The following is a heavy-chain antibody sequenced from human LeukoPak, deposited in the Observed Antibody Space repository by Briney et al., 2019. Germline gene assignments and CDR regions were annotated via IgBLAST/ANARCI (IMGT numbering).Heavy chain of an antibody. V-gene: IGHV3-30*18. J-gene: IGHJ3*02. D-gene: IGHD4-11*01. CDR1: GFTFSSYG. CDR3: AKLNDYSKFDAFDI. Sequence: QAGGSLRLSCAASGFTFSSYGMHWVRQAPGKGLEWVAVISYDGSNKYYADSVKGRFTISRDNSKNTLYLQMNSLRAEDTAVYYCAKLNDYSKFDAFDIWGQGTMVTVSS. CDR2: ISYDGSNK.